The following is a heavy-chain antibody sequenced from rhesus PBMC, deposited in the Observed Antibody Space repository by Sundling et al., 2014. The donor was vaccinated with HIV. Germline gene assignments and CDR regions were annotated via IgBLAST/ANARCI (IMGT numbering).Heavy chain of an antibody. CDR2: IYGSSPST. J-gene: IGHJ4*01. Sequence: QVQLQESGPGVVKPSETLSLTCAVSGGSISDSYRWSWIRQPPGKGLEWIGYIYGSSPSTNYNPSLKSRVTISRDTSKNQFSLKLSSVTAADTAVYYCTRESVTTFFDYWGQGVLVTVSS. CDR3: TRESVTTFFDY. CDR1: GGSISDSYR. V-gene: IGHV4S10*01. D-gene: IGHD4-35*01.